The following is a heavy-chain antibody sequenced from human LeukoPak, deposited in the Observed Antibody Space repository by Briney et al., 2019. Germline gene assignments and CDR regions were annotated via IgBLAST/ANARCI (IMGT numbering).Heavy chain of an antibody. CDR3: ARDRYDFDAFDI. Sequence: GGSLRLSCAASGFTFSSYAMHWVRQAPGKGLEWVAVISYDGSNKYYADSVKGRFTISRDNSKNTLYLQMNSLRAEDTAVYYCARDRYDFDAFDIWGQGTMVTVSS. J-gene: IGHJ3*02. CDR1: GFTFSSYA. V-gene: IGHV3-30-3*01. CDR2: ISYDGSNK. D-gene: IGHD3/OR15-3a*01.